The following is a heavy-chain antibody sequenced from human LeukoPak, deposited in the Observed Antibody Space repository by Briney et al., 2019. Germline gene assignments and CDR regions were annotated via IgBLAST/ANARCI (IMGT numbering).Heavy chain of an antibody. Sequence: ASVKVSCKASGYTFTGYYMHWVRQAPGQGLEWMGWINPNSGGTNYAQKFQGRVTMTRDTSISTAYMELSRLRSDDTAVYYCARPPVGTAMGFDYWGQGTLVTVSS. CDR3: ARPPVGTAMGFDY. J-gene: IGHJ4*02. CDR2: INPNSGGT. V-gene: IGHV1-2*02. CDR1: GYTFTGYY. D-gene: IGHD5-18*01.